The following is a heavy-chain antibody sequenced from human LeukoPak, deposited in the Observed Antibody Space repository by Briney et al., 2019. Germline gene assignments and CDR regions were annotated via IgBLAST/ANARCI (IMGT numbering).Heavy chain of an antibody. CDR3: ATDYYDSSGYYTGTY. CDR2: IKKEGSEK. Sequence: GGSLRLSCAASGFTFSGYWMNWVRQAPGKGLEWVANIKKEGSEKYYVDSVKGRFTISRDNAKNSLYLQMDSLRADDTAVYYCATDYYDSSGYYTGTYWGQGTLVTVSS. D-gene: IGHD3-22*01. V-gene: IGHV3-7*03. CDR1: GFTFSGYW. J-gene: IGHJ4*02.